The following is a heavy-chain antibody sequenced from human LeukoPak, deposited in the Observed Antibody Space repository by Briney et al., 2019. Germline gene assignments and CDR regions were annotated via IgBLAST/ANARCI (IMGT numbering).Heavy chain of an antibody. Sequence: QPGGSLQLSCAASGFTFRNFWMSWVRQAPGRGREWVANIHPEGNEKYHVESVKGRFTISRDNAKSSLFLQMNGLRVEDTAVYCCARGDAFSGGHWGQGTLVTVSS. CDR1: GFTFRNFW. D-gene: IGHD3-10*01. CDR2: IHPEGNEK. J-gene: IGHJ4*02. CDR3: ARGDAFSGGH. V-gene: IGHV3-7*04.